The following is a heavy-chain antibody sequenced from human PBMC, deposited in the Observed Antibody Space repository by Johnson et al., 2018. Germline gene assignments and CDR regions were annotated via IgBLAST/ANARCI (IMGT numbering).Heavy chain of an antibody. CDR1: GFTFDDYA. CDR2: ISWNAGSI. J-gene: IGHJ1*01. Sequence: VQLVESGGGLVQPGRSXRLSCAASGFTFDDYAMHWVRQAPGKGLEWVSGISWNAGSIGYADSVKGRFTISRDNAQNSLYLQMNSLRAEDTAVYYCAKDMGSALLVGYFQHWGQGTLVTVSS. V-gene: IGHV3-9*01. D-gene: IGHD2-15*01. CDR3: AKDMGSALLVGYFQH.